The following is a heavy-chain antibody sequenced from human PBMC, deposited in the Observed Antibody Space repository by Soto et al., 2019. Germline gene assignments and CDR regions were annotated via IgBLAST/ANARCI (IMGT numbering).Heavy chain of an antibody. J-gene: IGHJ6*02. Sequence: SETLSLTCIVSGDSVTSGSYCWTWLRQPPGKGLEWIGYISYTGRTKYNPSLQSRVTISVDTSKNDFSLNLSSVTAADTAVYFCAREWGLLPYYVMNVWGHGTAVTVSS. CDR1: GDSVTSGSYC. CDR3: AREWGLLPYYVMNV. V-gene: IGHV4-61*03. D-gene: IGHD7-27*01. CDR2: ISYTGRT.